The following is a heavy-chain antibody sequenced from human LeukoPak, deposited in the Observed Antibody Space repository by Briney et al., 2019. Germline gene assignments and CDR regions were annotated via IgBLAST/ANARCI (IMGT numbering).Heavy chain of an antibody. V-gene: IGHV3-23*01. CDR3: AKHVVVVAANFDY. D-gene: IGHD2-15*01. CDR2: ISNNGGYT. J-gene: IGHJ4*02. CDR1: GFTFSSSA. Sequence: GGSLRLSCAASGFTFSSSAMSWVRQAPGKGLEWVSAISNNGGYTYYAGSVQGRFTISRDNSKSTLCLQMNSLRAEDTAVYYCAKHVVVVAANFDYWGQGTLVTVSS.